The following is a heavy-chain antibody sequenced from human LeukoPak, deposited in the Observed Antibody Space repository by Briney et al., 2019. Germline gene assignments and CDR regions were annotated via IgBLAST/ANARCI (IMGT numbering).Heavy chain of an antibody. CDR1: GFTFSSYG. CDR3: AKESSYSNQXXXXXXXXXDX. Sequence: GGSLRLSCAASGFTFSSYGMHWVRQAPGKGLEWVAVISYDGSNKYYADSVKGRFTISRDNSKNTLYLQMNSLRAEDTAVYYCAKESSYSNQXXXXXXXXXDXWGQXXTXTVSS. D-gene: IGHD4-11*01. V-gene: IGHV3-30*18. CDR2: ISYDGSNK. J-gene: IGHJ6*02.